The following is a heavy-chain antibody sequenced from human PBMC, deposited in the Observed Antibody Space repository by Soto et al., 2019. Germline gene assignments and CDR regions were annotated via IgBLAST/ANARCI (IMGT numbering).Heavy chain of an antibody. J-gene: IGHJ5*02. CDR3: AAAPAGLRVAEGWFDT. CDR2: IYFSGST. CDR1: GGSFSSSDYY. D-gene: IGHD6-19*01. V-gene: IGHV4-39*01. Sequence: PSETLSLTCFVSGGSFSSSDYYGVWIRQPPGKGLEWIGSIYFSGSTYYNPSLKSRVTILDTSKEQFYLKLNSVTAADTAVYYCAAAPAGLRVAEGWFDTWGQGILVTVSS.